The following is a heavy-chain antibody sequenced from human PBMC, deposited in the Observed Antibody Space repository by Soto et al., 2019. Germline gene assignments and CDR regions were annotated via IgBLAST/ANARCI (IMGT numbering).Heavy chain of an antibody. CDR1: GYTFTSYG. D-gene: IGHD3-10*01. CDR2: ISAYNGNT. V-gene: IGHV1-18*01. J-gene: IGHJ3*02. CDR3: ARDPTMVRGKLRALDI. Sequence: ASVKVSCKAFGYTFTSYGISWVRQATGQGLEWMGWISAYNGNTNYAQKLQGRVTMTTDTSTSTGYMELRSLRSDDTAVYYCARDPTMVRGKLRALDIWGQGTMVTVSS.